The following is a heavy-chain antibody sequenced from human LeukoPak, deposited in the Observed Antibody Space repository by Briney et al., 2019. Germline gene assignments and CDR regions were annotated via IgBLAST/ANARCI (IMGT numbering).Heavy chain of an antibody. D-gene: IGHD4-17*01. Sequence: PSETLSLTCTVSGGSISSSSYYWGWIRQPPGKGLEWIGSIFYSGNTYYSPSLKSRVTISVDTSKNQFSLKLSSVTAADTAVYYCARDYGDYVGAFDIWGQGTMVTVSS. J-gene: IGHJ3*02. CDR1: GGSISSSSYY. CDR2: IFYSGNT. CDR3: ARDYGDYVGAFDI. V-gene: IGHV4-39*07.